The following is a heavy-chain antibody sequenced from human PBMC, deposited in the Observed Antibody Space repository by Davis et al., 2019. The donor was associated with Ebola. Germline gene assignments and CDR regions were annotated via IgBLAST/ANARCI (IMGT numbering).Heavy chain of an antibody. CDR1: GFTFSSNS. CDR2: ISSSSNHI. CDR3: VRDPALVVTGGGWFFGL. V-gene: IGHV3-21*01. Sequence: GESLKISCAASGFTFSSNSMNWVRQAPGKGLEWVSFISSSSNHIYYADSVKGRFTVSRDNAKNSLYLQMKRLRAEDTAVYYCVRDPALVVTGGGWFFGLWGRGTLVTVSS. D-gene: IGHD2-21*02. J-gene: IGHJ2*01.